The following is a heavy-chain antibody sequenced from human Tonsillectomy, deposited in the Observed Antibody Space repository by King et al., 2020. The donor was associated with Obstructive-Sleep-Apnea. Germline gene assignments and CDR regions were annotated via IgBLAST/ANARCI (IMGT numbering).Heavy chain of an antibody. CDR2: ISSISSYI. CDR3: ARGGGDYYGSGSYYPFDY. V-gene: IGHV3-21*01. J-gene: IGHJ4*02. CDR1: GFTFSSYS. Sequence: VQLVESGGGLVKPGGSLRLSCAASGFTFSSYSMNWVRQAPGKGLEWVSSISSISSYIYYADSVKGRFTISRYNAKNSLYLQMNSLRAEDTDVYYCARGGGDYYGSGSYYPFDYWGQGTLVTVSS. D-gene: IGHD3-10*01.